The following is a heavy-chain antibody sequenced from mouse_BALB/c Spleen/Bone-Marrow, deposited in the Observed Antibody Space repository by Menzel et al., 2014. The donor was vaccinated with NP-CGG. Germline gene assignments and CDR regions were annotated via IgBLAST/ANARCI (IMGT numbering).Heavy chain of an antibody. D-gene: IGHD1-1*01. V-gene: IGHV5-17*02. CDR3: ARSLLLRPDY. CDR2: ISSGSSTI. J-gene: IGHJ2*01. Sequence: EVMLVESGGGLVQPGGSRKLSCAASGFTFSSFGMHWVRQAPEEGLEWVAYISSGSSTIYYADTVKGRFTISRDNPKNTLFLQMTSLRSEDTAMYYCARSLLLRPDYWGQGTTLTVSS. CDR1: GFTFSSFG.